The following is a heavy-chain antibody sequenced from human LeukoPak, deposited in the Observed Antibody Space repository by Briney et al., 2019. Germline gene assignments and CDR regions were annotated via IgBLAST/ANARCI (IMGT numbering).Heavy chain of an antibody. CDR2: ISDSSGYT. Sequence: KPGGSLRLSGAASGFTFSDYCMSWIRQAPGKGLEWVSYISDSSGYTKDADSVKGRFTISRDNAKKSLYLQMNSLRAEDTAVYYCARDRVGGSYVFDIWGQGTMVTVSS. D-gene: IGHD1-26*01. CDR1: GFTFSDYC. J-gene: IGHJ3*02. CDR3: ARDRVGGSYVFDI. V-gene: IGHV3-11*06.